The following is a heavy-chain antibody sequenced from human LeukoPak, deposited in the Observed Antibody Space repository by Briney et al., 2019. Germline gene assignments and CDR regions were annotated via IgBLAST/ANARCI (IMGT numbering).Heavy chain of an antibody. V-gene: IGHV3-23*01. Sequence: PGVSLRLSCAASGFTFSSYAMSRVRPAPGKGLKWVSAISGSGGSTYYADSVKGRITISRDNSKNTLYLQMNSLRAEDTAVYYCAKGLGPTPYDSSISAWGQGTMVTVSS. CDR1: GFTFSSYA. CDR2: ISGSGGST. J-gene: IGHJ3*01. CDR3: AKGLGPTPYDSSISA. D-gene: IGHD3-22*01.